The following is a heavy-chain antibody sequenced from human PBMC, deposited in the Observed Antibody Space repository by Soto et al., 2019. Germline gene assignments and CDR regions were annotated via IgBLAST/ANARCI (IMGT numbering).Heavy chain of an antibody. J-gene: IGHJ6*02. V-gene: IGHV3-21*01. Sequence: EVHLVESGGGLVKPGGSLRLSCAVSGFTFSSCTMNWVRQAPGKGLEWVSSLSPSTSHIYYADSVKGRFTISRDNAKNSLFLQMNSLRAEDTAVYYCSGCCGGACHQNYGMDVWGQGTTVTVSS. D-gene: IGHD2-21*02. CDR1: GFTFSSCT. CDR3: SGCCGGACHQNYGMDV. CDR2: LSPSTSHI.